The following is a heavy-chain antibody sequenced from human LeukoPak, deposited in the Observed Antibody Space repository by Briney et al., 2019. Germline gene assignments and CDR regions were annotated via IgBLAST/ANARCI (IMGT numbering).Heavy chain of an antibody. V-gene: IGHV1-18*01. D-gene: IGHD6-19*01. J-gene: IGHJ6*03. Sequence: ASVKVSCKASGYTFTSYGISWVRQAPGQGLEWMGWISAYNGNTNYAQKLQGRVTMTTDTSTSTAYMELRSLRSDDTAVYYCARSGTIGLSGAVAGYYYYYMDVWGKGTTVTISS. CDR2: ISAYNGNT. CDR3: ARSGTIGLSGAVAGYYYYYMDV. CDR1: GYTFTSYG.